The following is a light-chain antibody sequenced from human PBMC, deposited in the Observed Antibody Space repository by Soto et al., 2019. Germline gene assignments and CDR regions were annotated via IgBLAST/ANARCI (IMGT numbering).Light chain of an antibody. J-gene: IGKJ1*01. CDR2: GAS. V-gene: IGKV3-15*01. CDR3: QQYNNWPPWT. CDR1: QSVGNN. Sequence: EIVMTQSPATVSVSPGERATLYCRASQSVGNNLAWYQQKPGQAPRLLIYGASTRATGIPARFSGGGSGTEFTLTISSLQSEDFAVYYCQQYNNWPPWTFGQGTKVDNK.